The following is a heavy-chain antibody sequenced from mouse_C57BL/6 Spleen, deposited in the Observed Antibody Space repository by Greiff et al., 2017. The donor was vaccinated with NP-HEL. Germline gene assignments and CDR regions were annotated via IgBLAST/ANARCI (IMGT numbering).Heavy chain of an antibody. V-gene: IGHV1-26*01. J-gene: IGHJ2*01. CDR2: INPNNGGT. CDR1: GYTFTDYY. Sequence: VRLQQSGPELVKPGASVKISCKASGYTFTDYYMNWVKQSHGKSLEWIGDINPNNGGTSYNQKFKGKATLTVDKSSSTAYMELRSLTSEDSAVYYCARYPYYFDYWGQGTTLTVSS. CDR3: ARYPYYFDY.